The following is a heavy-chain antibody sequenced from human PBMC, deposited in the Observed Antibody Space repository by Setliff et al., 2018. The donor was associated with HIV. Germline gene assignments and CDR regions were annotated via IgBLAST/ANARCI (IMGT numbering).Heavy chain of an antibody. Sequence: GESLKISCKGSGYSFTNFWVGWVRQMPGKGLEWMGIIYPIDSDTKYSPSFWGQVTISVDKSLNTAYLHWNSLKPADTAMYFCGRSGKSGELYAYWGQGTLVTVSS. CDR1: GYSFTNFW. CDR3: GRSGKSGELYAY. D-gene: IGHD2-8*01. J-gene: IGHJ4*02. V-gene: IGHV5-51*01. CDR2: IYPIDSDT.